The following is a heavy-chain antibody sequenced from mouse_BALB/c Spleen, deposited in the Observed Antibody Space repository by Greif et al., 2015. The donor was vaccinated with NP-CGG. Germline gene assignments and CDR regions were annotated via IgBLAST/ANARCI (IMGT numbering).Heavy chain of an antibody. J-gene: IGHJ3*01. CDR2: ISSGSSTI. V-gene: IGHV5-17*02. CDR1: GFTFSSFG. Sequence: EVKLVESGGGLVQPGGSRKLSCAASGFTFSSFGMHWVRQAPEKGLEWVAYISSGSSTIYYADTVKGRFPISRDNPKNTLFLQMTSLRSEDTSMYYCAREYYGSSSQAWFAYWGQGTLVTVSA. CDR3: AREYYGSSSQAWFAY. D-gene: IGHD1-1*01.